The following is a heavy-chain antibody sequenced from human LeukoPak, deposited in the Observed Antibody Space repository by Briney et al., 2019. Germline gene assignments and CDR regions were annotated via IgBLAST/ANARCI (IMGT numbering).Heavy chain of an antibody. Sequence: GATVKVSCKAFVGTFSSYAISWARQAPGQGLEWMGGIIPIFGTANYAQKFQGRVTITADESTSTAYMELSSLRSEDTAVYYCARDRSTADYYYMDVWGKGTTVTVSS. CDR2: IIPIFGTA. V-gene: IGHV1-69*13. CDR1: VGTFSSYA. J-gene: IGHJ6*03. D-gene: IGHD6-6*01. CDR3: ARDRSTADYYYMDV.